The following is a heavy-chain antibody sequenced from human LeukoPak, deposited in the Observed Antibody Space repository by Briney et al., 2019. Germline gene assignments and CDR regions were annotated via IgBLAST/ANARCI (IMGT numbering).Heavy chain of an antibody. D-gene: IGHD2-2*02. CDR3: ARGRRRGLIIVVVPAALRDYNWFDP. V-gene: IGHV4-34*01. Sequence: SETLSLTCAVYGGSFSGYYWSWIRQPPGKGLEWIGEINHSGSTNYNPSLKSRATISVDTSKNQFSLKLSSVTAADTAVYYCARGRRRGLIIVVVPAALRDYNWFDPWGQGTLVTVSS. CDR2: INHSGST. J-gene: IGHJ5*02. CDR1: GGSFSGYY.